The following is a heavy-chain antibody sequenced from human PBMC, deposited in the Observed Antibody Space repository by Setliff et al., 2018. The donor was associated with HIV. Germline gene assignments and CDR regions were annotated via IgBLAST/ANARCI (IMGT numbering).Heavy chain of an antibody. CDR1: GGSISSYY. CDR3: ARSRPRSMDFYMDV. V-gene: IGHV4-59*01. CDR2: IYYSGST. Sequence: SETLSLTCTVSGGSISSYYWSWIRQPPGKGLEWIGYIYYSGSTNYNPSLKSRVTVSLDTSQNQLSLNLSSVTAADTAVYYCARSRPRSMDFYMDVWGKGTTVTVSS. D-gene: IGHD2-8*01. J-gene: IGHJ6*03.